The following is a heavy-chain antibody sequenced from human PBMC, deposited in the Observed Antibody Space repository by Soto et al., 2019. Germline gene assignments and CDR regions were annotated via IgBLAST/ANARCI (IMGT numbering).Heavy chain of an antibody. D-gene: IGHD2-21*02. CDR3: ARGGGGDYLSWFDP. Sequence: NPSETLSLTCTVSGGSINTYYWTWIRQPAGKGLEWIGYIYYSGSTKYNPSLKSRVTMSVDTSKNQFSLKLTSVTAADTAVYYCARGGGGDYLSWFDPWGQGNLVTVS. CDR1: GGSINTYY. V-gene: IGHV4-59*08. CDR2: IYYSGST. J-gene: IGHJ5*02.